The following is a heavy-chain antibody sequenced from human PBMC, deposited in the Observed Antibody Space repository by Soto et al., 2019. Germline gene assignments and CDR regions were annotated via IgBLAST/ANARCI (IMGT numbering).Heavy chain of an antibody. CDR3: VHTVEAGNPACFDY. CDR1: GFSLSSSRGG. V-gene: IGHV2-5*02. D-gene: IGHD6-13*01. Sequence: QITLKESGPTLVKPTQTLTLTCTFSGFSLSSSRGGVGWIRQPPGKALEWLALIYWDDDKRYSPSLKSRLTITKDTSKNQVVLTMTNTDPVDTATYYCVHTVEAGNPACFDYWGQGTLVTVSS. J-gene: IGHJ4*02. CDR2: IYWDDDK.